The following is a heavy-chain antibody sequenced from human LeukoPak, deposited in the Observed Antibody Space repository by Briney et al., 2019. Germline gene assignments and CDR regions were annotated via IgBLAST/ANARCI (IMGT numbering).Heavy chain of an antibody. CDR2: ISWNSGSI. Sequence: GGSLRLSCAASGFTFDDYAMHWVRQAPGKGLEWVSGISWNSGSIGYADSVKGRFTISRDNAKNSLYLQMNSLRAEDTALYYCAKGHCSSTSCYKDYWGQRTLVTVSS. D-gene: IGHD2-2*02. J-gene: IGHJ4*02. CDR3: AKGHCSSTSCYKDY. CDR1: GFTFDDYA. V-gene: IGHV3-9*01.